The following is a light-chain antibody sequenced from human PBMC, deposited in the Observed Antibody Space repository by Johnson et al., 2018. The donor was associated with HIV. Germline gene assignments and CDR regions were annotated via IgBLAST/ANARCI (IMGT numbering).Light chain of an antibody. V-gene: IGLV1-51*02. CDR1: IANIGNNY. Sequence: QSILTQPPSVSAAPGQRVTISCSGGIANIGNNYVSWYQQLPGTAPKLLIYEHNKRPSGIPDRFSGSKSGTSATLDISGLQTGDEADYYCGTWYRGLSAGGLGTGPKVTVL. CDR2: EHN. J-gene: IGLJ1*01. CDR3: GTWYRGLSAGG.